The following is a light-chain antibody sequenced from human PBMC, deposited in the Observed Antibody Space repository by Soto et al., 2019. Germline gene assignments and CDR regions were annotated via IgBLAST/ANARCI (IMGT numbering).Light chain of an antibody. CDR1: TSSIGRNY. CDR3: AAWDDSLSGLYV. V-gene: IGLV1-47*01. Sequence: QSVLTQPPSASGTPGQRVTISCSGGTSSIGRNYVYWYQQLPGTAPTLVIYRNNQRPSGVADRFSGSKSGTSASLAIRGLRSEDEAEYYCAAWDDSLSGLYVFGTGTKLTVL. CDR2: RNN. J-gene: IGLJ1*01.